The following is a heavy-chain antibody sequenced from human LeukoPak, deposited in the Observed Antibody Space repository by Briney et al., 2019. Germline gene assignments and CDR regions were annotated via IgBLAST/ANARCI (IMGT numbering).Heavy chain of an antibody. V-gene: IGHV3-13*01. Sequence: GGSLRLSCAASGFTFSSYDMHWVRQATGKGLEWVSAIGTAGDTYYPGSVKGRFTISRENAKNSLYLQMNSLRAGDTAVYYCARWYSSSWFSGYYGMDVWGQGTTVTVSS. J-gene: IGHJ6*02. CDR3: ARWYSSSWFSGYYGMDV. CDR2: IGTAGDT. CDR1: GFTFSSYD. D-gene: IGHD6-13*01.